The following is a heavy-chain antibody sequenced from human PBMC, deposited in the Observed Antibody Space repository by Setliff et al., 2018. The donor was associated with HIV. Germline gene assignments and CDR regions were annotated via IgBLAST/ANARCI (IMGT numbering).Heavy chain of an antibody. J-gene: IGHJ6*03. CDR3: ARGLRVYDSSGYYYRDYYYYYMDV. Sequence: SETLSLTCTVSGGSISSHYWSWIRQPPGKGLEWIGYIYYSGSTNYNPPLKSRVTISVDTSKNQFSLKLSSVTAADTAVYYCARGLRVYDSSGYYYRDYYYYYMDVWGKGTTVTVSS. V-gene: IGHV4-59*11. CDR2: IYYSGST. D-gene: IGHD3-22*01. CDR1: GGSISSHY.